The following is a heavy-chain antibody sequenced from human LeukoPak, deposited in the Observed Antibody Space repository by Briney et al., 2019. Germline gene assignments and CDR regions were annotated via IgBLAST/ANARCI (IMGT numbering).Heavy chain of an antibody. Sequence: PGRSLRLSCAASGFSFRSYAMHWVRQAPGKGLEWVAVISYDGSNKYYADSVKGRFTISRDNSKNTLYLQMNSLRAEDTAVYYCAIIPSKGFDYWGQGTLVTVSS. CDR1: GFSFRSYA. V-gene: IGHV3-30*04. J-gene: IGHJ4*02. CDR3: AIIPSKGFDY. CDR2: ISYDGSNK. D-gene: IGHD4-11*01.